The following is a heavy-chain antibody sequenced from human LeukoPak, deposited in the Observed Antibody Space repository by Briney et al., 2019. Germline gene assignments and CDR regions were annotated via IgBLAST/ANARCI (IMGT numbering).Heavy chain of an antibody. CDR1: GLTVSRNY. CDR3: ARDGRGDGVPAENAFAI. D-gene: IGHD3-10*01. Sequence: PGGSLRLSCAASGLTVSRNYMNWVRQAPGKGLEWVSVIYSGGSTYYADSVKGRFTIPRDNSKNTLYLQINSLRAEDTAAYYCARDGRGDGVPAENAFAIWGQGTMVTVSS. V-gene: IGHV3-53*01. J-gene: IGHJ3*02. CDR2: IYSGGST.